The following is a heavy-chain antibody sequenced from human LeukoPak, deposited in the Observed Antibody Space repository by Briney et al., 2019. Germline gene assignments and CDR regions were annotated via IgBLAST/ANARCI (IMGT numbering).Heavy chain of an antibody. V-gene: IGHV1-8*01. D-gene: IGHD6-19*01. J-gene: IGHJ1*01. CDR3: ARRVGSGWPVQH. Sequence: ASVKVSCKASGYTFSSYDINWVRQATGQGLEWMGWMNPNSGNTGYAQKFQGRLNMTRNTSIDTAYMELSSLRSDDTAVYYCARRVGSGWPVQHWGQGTLVTVSP. CDR2: MNPNSGNT. CDR1: GYTFSSYD.